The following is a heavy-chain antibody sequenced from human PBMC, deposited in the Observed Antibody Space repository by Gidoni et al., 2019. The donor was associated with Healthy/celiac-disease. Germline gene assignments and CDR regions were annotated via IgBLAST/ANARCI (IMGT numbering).Heavy chain of an antibody. V-gene: IGHV4-31*03. D-gene: IGHD3-22*01. CDR3: ARSDYDSSGYYSRPFDY. CDR1: GGSISSGGYY. J-gene: IGHJ4*02. Sequence: TVSGGSISSGGYYWSWIRQHPGQGLEWIGYIYYSGSTYYNPSLKSRVTISVDTSKNQFSLKLSSVTAADTAVYYCARSDYDSSGYYSRPFDYWGQGTLVTVSS. CDR2: IYYSGST.